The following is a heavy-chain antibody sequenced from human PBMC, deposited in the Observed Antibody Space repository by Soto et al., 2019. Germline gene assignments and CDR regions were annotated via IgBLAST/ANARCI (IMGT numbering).Heavy chain of an antibody. CDR1: GGSISSSNW. V-gene: IGHV4-4*02. J-gene: IGHJ5*02. CDR3: ARALYCISTSCYLTS. D-gene: IGHD2-2*01. Sequence: SETLSLTCAVSGGSISSSNWWSWVRQPPGKGLEWIGEIYHSGSTNYNPSLKSRVTISVDKSKNQFSLKLSSVTAADTAVYYCARALYCISTSCYLTSWGQGTLVTVSS. CDR2: IYHSGST.